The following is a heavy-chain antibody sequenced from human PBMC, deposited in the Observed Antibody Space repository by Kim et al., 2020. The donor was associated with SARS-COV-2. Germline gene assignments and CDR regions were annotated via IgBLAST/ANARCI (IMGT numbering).Heavy chain of an antibody. V-gene: IGHV1-8*01. D-gene: IGHD3-10*01. CDR2: MNPNSGNT. CDR3: ARGGYSGLLWFGELLCGPYYYSMDG. CDR1: GYTFTSYD. Sequence: ASVKVSCKASGYTFTSYDINWVRQATGQGLEWMGCMNPNSGNTGYAQKFQGRVTMTRNTSISTAYKELSSLRSEDTAVYYWARGGYSGLLWFGELLCGPYYYSMDGRGKRTAVSVSS. J-gene: IGHJ6*04.